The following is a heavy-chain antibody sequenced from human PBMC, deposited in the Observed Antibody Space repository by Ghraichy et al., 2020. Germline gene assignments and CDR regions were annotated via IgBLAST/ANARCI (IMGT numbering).Heavy chain of an antibody. D-gene: IGHD4-11*01. J-gene: IGHJ5*02. CDR1: GGSISSYY. CDR3: ARLQGRGYNWFDP. Sequence: SETLSLTCTVSGGSISSYYWSWIRQPPGKGLEWIGYIYYSGSTNYNPSLKSRVTISVDTSKNQFSLKLSSVTAADTAVYYCARLQGRGYNWFDPWGQGTLVTVSS. CDR2: IYYSGST. V-gene: IGHV4-59*01.